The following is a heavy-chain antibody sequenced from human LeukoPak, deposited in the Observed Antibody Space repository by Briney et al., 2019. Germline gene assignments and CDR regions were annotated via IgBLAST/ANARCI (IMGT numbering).Heavy chain of an antibody. CDR1: GFTFSSYW. V-gene: IGHV3-7*03. D-gene: IGHD3-10*01. CDR3: ARGIWFGYNWFDP. J-gene: IGHJ5*02. CDR2: IKQDGSEK. Sequence: GGSLRLSCAASGFTFSSYWMSWVRQAPGKGLEWVANIKQDGSEKYYVDSVKGRFTISRGNAKNSLYLQMNSLRAEDTAVYYCARGIWFGYNWFDPWGQGTLVTVSS.